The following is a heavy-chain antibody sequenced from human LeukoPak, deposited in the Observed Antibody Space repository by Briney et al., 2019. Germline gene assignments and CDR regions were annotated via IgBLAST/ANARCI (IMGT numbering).Heavy chain of an antibody. Sequence: SETLSLTCAVYGGSSSGYYWSWIRQPPGKELEWIGEINHSGSTNYNPSLKSRVTISVDTSKNQFSLKLSSVTAADTAVYYCARASVIAIPFSYWGQGTPVTVSS. D-gene: IGHD2-21*01. CDR1: GGSSSGYY. J-gene: IGHJ4*02. CDR3: ARASVIAIPFSY. CDR2: INHSGST. V-gene: IGHV4-34*01.